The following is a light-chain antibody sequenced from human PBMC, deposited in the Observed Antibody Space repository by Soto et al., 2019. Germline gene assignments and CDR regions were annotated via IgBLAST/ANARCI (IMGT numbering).Light chain of an antibody. CDR2: DAS. CDR3: QEYCGSPYT. CDR1: QSVSNNY. V-gene: IGKV3-20*01. Sequence: EIVLTQSPGTLSLSPGERATLSCRASQSVSNNYLAWYQQRSGQSPRLLIFDASKRLGGIPDRFSGSGSGTDFTLAIPTLETEDFAVYYYQEYCGSPYTCGQGTMMDVK. J-gene: IGKJ2*01.